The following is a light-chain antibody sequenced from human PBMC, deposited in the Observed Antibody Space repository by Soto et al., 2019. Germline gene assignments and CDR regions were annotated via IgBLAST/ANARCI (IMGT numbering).Light chain of an antibody. CDR1: QSINRF. J-gene: IGKJ1*01. V-gene: IGKV1-39*01. CDR3: QQSYTSPQT. CDR2: AAS. Sequence: DIQMTQSPSSLSASVGDRISITCRAGQSINRFLNWYQQKPGKAPKLLIYAASSLQSGVPSRFSGSGSGTDLTLTISSLQPEDFATYYCQQSYTSPQTFGQGTKVEI.